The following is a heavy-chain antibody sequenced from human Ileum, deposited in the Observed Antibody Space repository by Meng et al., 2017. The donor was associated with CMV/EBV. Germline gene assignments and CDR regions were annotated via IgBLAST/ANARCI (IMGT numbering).Heavy chain of an antibody. J-gene: IGHJ4*02. Sequence: QSAESGPGLVKPSQTLSLTCTVSGGSITSGNYYWSWIRQPPGRGLEWIGYIYYSGSPYYKPSLKSRVTISLDTSKNQFSLNLRSVTATDSAVYYCVRQVVAASFNYWGQGALVTVSS. CDR1: GGSITSGNYY. D-gene: IGHD2-15*01. V-gene: IGHV4-30-4*08. CDR2: IYYSGSP. CDR3: VRQVVAASFNY.